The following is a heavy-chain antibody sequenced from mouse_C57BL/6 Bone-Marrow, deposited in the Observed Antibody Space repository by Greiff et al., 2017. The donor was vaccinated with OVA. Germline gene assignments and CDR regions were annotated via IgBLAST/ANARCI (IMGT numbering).Heavy chain of an antibody. CDR3: ARGKFYGSKIGGYFDV. CDR2: IDPSDSDT. CDR1: GYTFTSYW. D-gene: IGHD1-1*01. V-gene: IGHV1-52*01. Sequence: VQLQQPGAELVRPGSSVKLSCKASGYTFTSYWMHWVKQRPIQGLEWIGKIDPSDSDTHYNQKFKDKATLTVDKSSSTAYMQLSSLTSEDSAVYYCARGKFYGSKIGGYFDVWGTGTTVTVSS. J-gene: IGHJ1*03.